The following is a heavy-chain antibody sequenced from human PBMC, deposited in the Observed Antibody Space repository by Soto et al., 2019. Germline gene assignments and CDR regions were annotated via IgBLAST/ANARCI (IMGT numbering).Heavy chain of an antibody. CDR2: ISGSGGST. V-gene: IGHV3-23*01. CDR1: GFTFSSYA. CDR3: ANSRDGYNYGVGAFDI. J-gene: IGHJ3*02. D-gene: IGHD5-12*01. Sequence: EVQLLESGGGLVQPGGSLRLSCAASGFTFSSYAMSWVRQAPGKGLEWVSAISGSGGSTYYADSVKGRFTISRDNSKNTLYLQMNSLRAEDTALYYCANSRDGYNYGVGAFDIWGQGTMVTVSS.